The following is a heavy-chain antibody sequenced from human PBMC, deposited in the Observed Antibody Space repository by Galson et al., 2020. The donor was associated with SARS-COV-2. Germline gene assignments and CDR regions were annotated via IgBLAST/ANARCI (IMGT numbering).Heavy chain of an antibody. V-gene: IGHV3-30*18. CDR3: AKSRGGYWYFDV. J-gene: IGHJ2*01. D-gene: IGHD3-16*01. CDR1: GFTFSSYG. Sequence: GGSLRLSCAASGFTFSSYGMHWVRQAPGKGLEWVAVIPYDGNNKYYADSVKGRFTLFRDNSKNTLYLQMNSLRAEDTAVYYCAKSRGGYWYFDVWGRGTLVTVSS. CDR2: IPYDGNNK.